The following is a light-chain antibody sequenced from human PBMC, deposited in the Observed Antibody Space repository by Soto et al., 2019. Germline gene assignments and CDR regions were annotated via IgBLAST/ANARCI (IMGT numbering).Light chain of an antibody. Sequence: EIVLTQSPGTLSLSPGERATLSCRASQSVDSSFLGWYQQKPGQSPRRLIYAASSRASGIPDRFSGSGSGTDFTLSINGLDPEDLAVYYCQQYGTVPWTFGQGTKVDI. V-gene: IGKV3-20*01. CDR1: QSVDSSF. CDR2: AAS. J-gene: IGKJ1*01. CDR3: QQYGTVPWT.